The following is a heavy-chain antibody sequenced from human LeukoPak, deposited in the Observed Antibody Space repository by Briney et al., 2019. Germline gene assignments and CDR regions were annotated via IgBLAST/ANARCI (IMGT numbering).Heavy chain of an antibody. V-gene: IGHV3-30*02. Sequence: GGSLRLSCAASGFTFSTYAMHWVRQAPGKGLEWVAFIRYDESNKYYADSVKGRFTISRDNSKNTLYLQMNSLRTEDTAVYYCSGIAVAGIYWGQGTLVTVSS. CDR2: IRYDESNK. CDR3: SGIAVAGIY. CDR1: GFTFSTYA. J-gene: IGHJ4*02. D-gene: IGHD6-19*01.